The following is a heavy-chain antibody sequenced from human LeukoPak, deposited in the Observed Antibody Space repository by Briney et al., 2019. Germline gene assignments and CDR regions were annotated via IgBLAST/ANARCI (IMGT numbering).Heavy chain of an antibody. V-gene: IGHV3-53*01. D-gene: IGHD2-21*02. CDR2: IYSGGST. Sequence: PGGSLRLSCAASGFTVSSNYMSWVRQAPGKGLEWVSVIYSGGSTYYADSVKGRFTISRDNSKNTLYLQMNSLRAEDTGVYYCAQLRPRGDLINYWGQGTLVTVSS. J-gene: IGHJ4*02. CDR3: AQLRPRGDLINY. CDR1: GFTVSSNY.